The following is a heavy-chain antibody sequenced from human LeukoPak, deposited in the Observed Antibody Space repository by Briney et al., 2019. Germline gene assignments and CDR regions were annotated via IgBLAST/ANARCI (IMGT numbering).Heavy chain of an antibody. CDR2: TRYDGSNK. CDR1: GFTFSSYG. Sequence: PGGSLRLSCAASGFTFSSYGMHWVRQAPGKGLEWVAFTRYDGSNKYYADSVKGRFTISRDNSKNTLYLQMNSLRAEDTAVYYCARSLKRIAAAQHPGIAVAGTIGYWGQGTLVTVSS. V-gene: IGHV3-30*02. CDR3: ARSLKRIAAAQHPGIAVAGTIGY. D-gene: IGHD6-19*01. J-gene: IGHJ4*02.